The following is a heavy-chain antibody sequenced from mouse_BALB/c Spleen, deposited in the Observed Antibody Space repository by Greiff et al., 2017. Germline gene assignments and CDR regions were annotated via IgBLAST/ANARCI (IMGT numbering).Heavy chain of an antibody. CDR3: ARGRKRYDYAMDY. CDR2: ISTYYGDA. J-gene: IGHJ4*01. V-gene: IGHV1S137*01. CDR1: GYTFTDYA. Sequence: QVQLQQSGAELVRPGVSVKISCKGSGYTFTDYAMHWVKQSHAKSLEWIGVISTYYGDASYNQKFKGKATMTVDKSSSTAYMELARLTSEDSAIYYCARGRKRYDYAMDYWGQGTSVTVSS. D-gene: IGHD2-14*01.